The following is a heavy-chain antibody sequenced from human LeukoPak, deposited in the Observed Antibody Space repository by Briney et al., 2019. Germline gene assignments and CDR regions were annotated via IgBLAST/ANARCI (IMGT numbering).Heavy chain of an antibody. Sequence: PSETLSLTCTVSGGSISSSTYYWGWIRPPPGKGLEWIGSIDYRGTTYYNPSLKSRATISVDTSKNHFSLRLSSVNAADTAVYYYARHTCSGGSCYSIDWFDPWGQGTLVTVSS. CDR1: GGSISSSTYY. CDR2: IDYRGTT. J-gene: IGHJ5*02. D-gene: IGHD2-15*01. V-gene: IGHV4-39*01. CDR3: ARHTCSGGSCYSIDWFDP.